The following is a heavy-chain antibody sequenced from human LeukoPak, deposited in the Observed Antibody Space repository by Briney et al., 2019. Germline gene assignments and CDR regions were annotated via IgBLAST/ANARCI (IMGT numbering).Heavy chain of an antibody. CDR3: ARTHSSGWSGSYWYFDL. Sequence: SETLSLTCTVSGGSISSGSYYWSWIRQPAGKGLEWIGRIYTSGSTNYNPSLKSRVTISVDTSKNQFSPKLSSVTAADTAVYYCARTHSSGWSGSYWYFDLWGRGTLVTVSS. CDR1: GGSISSGSYY. J-gene: IGHJ2*01. CDR2: IYTSGST. D-gene: IGHD6-19*01. V-gene: IGHV4-61*02.